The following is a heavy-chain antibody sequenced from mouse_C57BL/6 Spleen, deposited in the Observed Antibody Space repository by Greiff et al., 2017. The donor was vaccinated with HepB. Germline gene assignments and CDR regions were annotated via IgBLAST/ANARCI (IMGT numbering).Heavy chain of an antibody. CDR2: IDPSDSET. CDR3: ARLAPYYYGSSPFAY. D-gene: IGHD1-1*01. CDR1: GYTFTSYW. J-gene: IGHJ3*01. Sequence: QVHVKQPGAELVRPGSSVKLSCKASGYTFTSYWMHWVKQRPIQGLEWIGNIDPSDSETHYNQKFKDKATLTVDKSSSTAYMQLSSLTSEDSAVYYCARLAPYYYGSSPFAYWGQGTLVTVSA. V-gene: IGHV1-52*01.